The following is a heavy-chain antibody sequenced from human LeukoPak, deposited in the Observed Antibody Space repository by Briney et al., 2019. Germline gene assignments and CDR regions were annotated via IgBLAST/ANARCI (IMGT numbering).Heavy chain of an antibody. J-gene: IGHJ4*02. D-gene: IGHD2/OR15-2a*01. CDR2: IYYTGST. Sequence: SETLSLTCTVSGGSISSSDFYCDWVRQPPGKGLEWIGNIYYTGSTYYNQSLKSQVTISIDKSKNQFSLKLSSVTVADTDMYYCASGNYWGQGTLVTVSS. V-gene: IGHV4-39*01. CDR1: GGSISSSDFY. CDR3: ASGNY.